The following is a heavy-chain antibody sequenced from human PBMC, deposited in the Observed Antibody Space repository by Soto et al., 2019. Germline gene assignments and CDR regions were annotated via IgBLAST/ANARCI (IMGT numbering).Heavy chain of an antibody. D-gene: IGHD3-9*01. J-gene: IGHJ6*02. CDR1: GYTLTELS. CDR2: FDPEDGET. CDR3: ATTTGILTGYYRPPSYCYGMDV. Sequence: ASVKVSCKVSGYTLTELSMHWVRQAPGKGLEWMGGFDPEDGETIYAQKFQGRVTMTEDTSTDTAYMELSSLRSEDTAVYYCATTTGILTGYYRPPSYCYGMDVWGQGTTVTVSS. V-gene: IGHV1-24*01.